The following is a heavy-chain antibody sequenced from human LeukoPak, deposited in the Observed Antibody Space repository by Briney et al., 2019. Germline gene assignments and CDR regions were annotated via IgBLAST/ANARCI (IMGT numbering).Heavy chain of an antibody. CDR3: ARDYGVNWFDP. CDR2: ISSSSSYI. V-gene: IGHV3-21*01. J-gene: IGHJ5*02. CDR1: GFTFSSYS. D-gene: IGHD3-10*01. Sequence: GGSLRLSCAASGFTFSSYSMNWVRQAPGKGLEWVSSISSSSSYIYYADSVKGRFTISRDNAKNSLYLQMNCLRAEDTAVYYCARDYGVNWFDPWGQGTLVTVSS.